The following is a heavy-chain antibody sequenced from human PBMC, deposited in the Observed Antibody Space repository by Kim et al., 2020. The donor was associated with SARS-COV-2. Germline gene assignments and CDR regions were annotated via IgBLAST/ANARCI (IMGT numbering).Heavy chain of an antibody. CDR2: IIPIFGTA. CDR1: GGTFSSYA. J-gene: IGHJ6*02. D-gene: IGHD6-6*01. Sequence: SVKVSCKASGGTFSSYAISWVRQAPGQGLEWMGGIIPIFGTANYAQKFQGRVTITADESTSTAYMELSSLRSEDTAVYYCARDRYSSSPTIPQVPYYGMDVWGQGTTVTVSS. V-gene: IGHV1-69*13. CDR3: ARDRYSSSPTIPQVPYYGMDV.